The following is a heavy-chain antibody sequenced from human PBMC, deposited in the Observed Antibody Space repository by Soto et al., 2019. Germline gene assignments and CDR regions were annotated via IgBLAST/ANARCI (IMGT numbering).Heavy chain of an antibody. J-gene: IGHJ3*02. V-gene: IGHV3-30*03. CDR2: ISYDGSDR. Sequence: GGSLRLSCAASGFTFTSYGIHCVRQAPGKGLEWVAVISYDGSDRSYADYVKGRFTISRDNSKNTLYLQMNSLRPEDTAVYYCALIVVVPTAFDIWGQGTMVTVSS. CDR1: GFTFTSYG. CDR3: ALIVVVPTAFDI. D-gene: IGHD3-22*01.